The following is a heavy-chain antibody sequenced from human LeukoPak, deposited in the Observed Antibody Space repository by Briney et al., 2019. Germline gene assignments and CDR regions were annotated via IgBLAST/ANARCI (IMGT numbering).Heavy chain of an antibody. CDR3: ARDSIAAAGTPYYYYYMDV. V-gene: IGHV3-30*04. CDR2: ISYDGSNK. Sequence: GGSLRLSCAASGFTFSSYAMHWVRQAPGKGLEWVAVISYDGSNKYYADSVKGRFTISRDNSKNTLYLQMNSLRAEDTAVYYCARDSIAAAGTPYYYYYMDVWGKGTTVTVSS. CDR1: GFTFSSYA. J-gene: IGHJ6*03. D-gene: IGHD6-13*01.